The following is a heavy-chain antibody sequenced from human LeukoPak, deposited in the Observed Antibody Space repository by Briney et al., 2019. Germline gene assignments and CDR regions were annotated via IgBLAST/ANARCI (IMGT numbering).Heavy chain of an antibody. J-gene: IGHJ4*02. CDR2: ISGSGGST. CDR1: GFTFSSHT. V-gene: IGHV3-23*01. Sequence: GGSLRLSCAASGFTFSSHTMSWVRQAPGKGLEWVSAISGSGGSTYYADSVKGRFTISRDNSKNTLYLQMNSLRAEDTAVYYCAKDASYDSSGYYFGGDFDYWGQGTLVTVSS. D-gene: IGHD3-22*01. CDR3: AKDASYDSSGYYFGGDFDY.